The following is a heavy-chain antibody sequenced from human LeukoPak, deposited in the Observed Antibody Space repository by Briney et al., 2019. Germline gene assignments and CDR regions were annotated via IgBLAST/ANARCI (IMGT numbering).Heavy chain of an antibody. CDR2: ISGSGGST. Sequence: GGSLRLSCAASGFTFSSYAMSWVRQAPGKGLEWVSAISGSGGSTYYADSVKGRFTISRDNSKNTLYLQMNSLRAEDTAVYYCAKDLLAQQWLLGCRAFDIWGQGTMVTVSS. V-gene: IGHV3-23*01. D-gene: IGHD3-22*01. J-gene: IGHJ3*02. CDR1: GFTFSSYA. CDR3: AKDLLAQQWLLGCRAFDI.